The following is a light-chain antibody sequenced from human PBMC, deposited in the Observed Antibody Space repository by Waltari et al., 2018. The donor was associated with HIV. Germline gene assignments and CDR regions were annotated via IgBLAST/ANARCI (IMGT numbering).Light chain of an antibody. CDR3: QQYYSTPT. CDR2: EAS. V-gene: IGKV4-1*01. CDR1: KSVLSPSNNVNY. Sequence: DIVLTQSPATLSVSLGERAAIHCTSEKSVLSPSNNVNYFAWYQQRPGQRPTLLFSEASSRSSGVPARFTASGSRTDFTLTIDDLQADDVAVYFCQQYYSTPTFGRGTQLV. J-gene: IGKJ5*01.